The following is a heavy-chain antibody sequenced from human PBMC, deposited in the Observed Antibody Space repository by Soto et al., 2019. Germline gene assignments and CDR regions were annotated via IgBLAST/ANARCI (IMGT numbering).Heavy chain of an antibody. CDR3: VRAPSTDPDF. Sequence: GGSLRLSCAASGFTFSSYSMNWVRQAPGKGLEWVSSISSSSSYIYYADSVKGRFTISRDNAKNMVHLQMNSLRGDDTAVYFCVRAPSTDPDFWGRGTLVTVSS. CDR1: GFTFSSYS. CDR2: ISSSSSYI. V-gene: IGHV3-21*01. D-gene: IGHD4-17*01. J-gene: IGHJ4*02.